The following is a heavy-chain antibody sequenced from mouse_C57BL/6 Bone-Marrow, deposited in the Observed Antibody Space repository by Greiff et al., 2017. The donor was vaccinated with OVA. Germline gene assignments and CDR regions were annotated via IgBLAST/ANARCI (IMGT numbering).Heavy chain of an antibody. D-gene: IGHD1-1*01. J-gene: IGHJ2*01. Sequence: EVQGVESGGGLVKPGGSLKLSCAASGFTFSSYAMSWVRQTPEKRLEWVATISDGGSYTYYPHNVKGRFTISRDNAKNNLYLQMSHLKSEDTAMYYCARGDYGSSLDYWGQGTTLTVAS. CDR1: GFTFSSYA. CDR2: ISDGGSYT. V-gene: IGHV5-4*01. CDR3: ARGDYGSSLDY.